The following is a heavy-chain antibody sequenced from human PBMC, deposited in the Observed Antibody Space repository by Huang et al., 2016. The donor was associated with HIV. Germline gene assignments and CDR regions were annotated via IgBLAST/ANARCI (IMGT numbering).Heavy chain of an antibody. Sequence: VQLIESGGGVVQPGKSLRLSCATSGFILSNYGMHWVRQAPGKVLKWGAFIRNDGMKKNYADSVRGRFTVGRDNGNNTLFLQMRSLGVDDTAVYYCARGDYYDSSGYHPGYFDYWGQGILVTVSS. CDR3: ARGDYYDSSGYHPGYFDY. CDR1: GFILSNYG. J-gene: IGHJ4*02. D-gene: IGHD3-22*01. CDR2: IRNDGMKK. V-gene: IGHV3-33*04.